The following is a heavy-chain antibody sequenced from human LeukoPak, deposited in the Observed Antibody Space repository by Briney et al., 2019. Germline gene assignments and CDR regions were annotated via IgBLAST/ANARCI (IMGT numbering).Heavy chain of an antibody. CDR3: AKDGHIVVVVAATWGYFDY. J-gene: IGHJ4*02. CDR1: GFTFSSYS. D-gene: IGHD2-15*01. Sequence: GGSLRLSCAASGFTFSSYSMNWVRQAPGKGLEWVSYISSSSSTIYYADSVKGRFTISRDNSKNTLYLQMNSLRAEDTAVYYCAKDGHIVVVVAATWGYFDYWGQGTLVTVSS. V-gene: IGHV3-48*01. CDR2: ISSSSSTI.